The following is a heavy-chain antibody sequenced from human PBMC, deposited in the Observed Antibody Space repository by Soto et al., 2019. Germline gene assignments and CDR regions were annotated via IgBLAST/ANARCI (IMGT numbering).Heavy chain of an antibody. J-gene: IGHJ4*02. CDR2: ISGSGGST. V-gene: IGHV3-23*01. CDR1: GFTFSSYA. Sequence: GGSLRLSCAASGFTFSSYAMSWVRQAPGKGLEWVSAISGSGGSTYYADSVKGRFTISKDNSKNTLYLQMNSLRAEDTAVYYCAKVPSITMIVVVSYYFDYWGQGTLVTVSS. CDR3: AKVPSITMIVVVSYYFDY. D-gene: IGHD3-22*01.